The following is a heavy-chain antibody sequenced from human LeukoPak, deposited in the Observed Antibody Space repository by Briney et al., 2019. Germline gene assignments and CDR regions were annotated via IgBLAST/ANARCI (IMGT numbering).Heavy chain of an antibody. CDR3: AREVPLRFFEWLFGMDV. J-gene: IGHJ6*02. Sequence: GGSLRLSCAASGFTFSSYWMSWVRQAPGKGLEWVANIKQDGSEKYYVDSVKGRFTISRDNAKNSLYLQMNSLRAEDTAVYYCAREVPLRFFEWLFGMDVWGQGTTVTVSS. CDR1: GFTFSSYW. V-gene: IGHV3-7*01. D-gene: IGHD3-3*01. CDR2: IKQDGSEK.